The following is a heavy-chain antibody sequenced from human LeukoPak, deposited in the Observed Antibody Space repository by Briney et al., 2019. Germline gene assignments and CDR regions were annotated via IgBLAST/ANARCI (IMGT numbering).Heavy chain of an antibody. CDR2: IYYSGST. Sequence: PSETLSLTCTVSGGSISSGGYYWSWTRQHPGKGLEWIGYIYYSGSTYYNPSLKSRVTISLDTSKNQFSLKLSSVTAADTAVCYCASGRMDWFEPWGQGTLVTVSS. D-gene: IGHD1-14*01. J-gene: IGHJ5*02. V-gene: IGHV4-31*03. CDR3: ASGRMDWFEP. CDR1: GGSISSGGYY.